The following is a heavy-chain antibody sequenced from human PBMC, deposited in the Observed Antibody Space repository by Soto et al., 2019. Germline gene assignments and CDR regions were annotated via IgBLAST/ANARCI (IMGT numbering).Heavy chain of an antibody. J-gene: IGHJ4*02. CDR3: ARHIAVAGDIDY. Sequence: SETLSRTCTVSGGAISSYYWSWIRQPPWKGLEWIGYIYSSGSTNYNPSLKSRVTISVDTCKNQFSLKLSSVTAAATAVYYGARHIAVAGDIDYWGQGTRVTVSS. CDR1: GGAISSYY. V-gene: IGHV4-59*01. D-gene: IGHD6-19*01. CDR2: IYSSGST.